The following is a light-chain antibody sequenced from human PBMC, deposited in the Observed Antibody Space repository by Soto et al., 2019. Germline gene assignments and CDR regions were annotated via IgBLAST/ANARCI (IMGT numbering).Light chain of an antibody. J-gene: IGLJ2*01. V-gene: IGLV2-14*01. CDR3: SLYTTSSVV. CDR2: EVS. CDR1: SSDVGGYNY. Sequence: QSALTQPASVSGSPGQSITISCTGTSSDVGGYNYVSWYQQHPGKAPKLMIYEVSNRPSGVSNRFSGSKSGNTASQTISGLQAEDEADYYCSLYTTSSVVFGGGTKLTVL.